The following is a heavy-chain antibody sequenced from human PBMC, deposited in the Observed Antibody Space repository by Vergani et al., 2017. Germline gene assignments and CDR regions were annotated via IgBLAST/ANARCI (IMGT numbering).Heavy chain of an antibody. J-gene: IGHJ2*01. Sequence: QVQLVESGGGLVKPGGSLRLSCAASGFTFSDYYMSWIRQAPGKGLEWVSYISSSSSYTNYADSVKGRFTIPRDNAKNSLYLQMNSLRAEDTAVYYCARVRKDLVGDEDNWDFDLWGRGTLVTVSS. D-gene: IGHD1-26*01. V-gene: IGHV3-11*06. CDR2: ISSSSSYT. CDR3: ARVRKDLVGDEDNWDFDL. CDR1: GFTFSDYY.